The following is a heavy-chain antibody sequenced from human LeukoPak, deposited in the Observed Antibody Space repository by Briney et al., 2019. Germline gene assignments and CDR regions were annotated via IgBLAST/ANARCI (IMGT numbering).Heavy chain of an antibody. D-gene: IGHD3-3*01. J-gene: IGHJ4*02. V-gene: IGHV4-34*01. CDR2: INHSGST. CDR1: GGSFSGYY. CDR3: ARASGRSGYYGWGFAY. Sequence: SETLSLTCAVYGGSFSGYYWSWIRQPPGKGLEWIGEINHSGSTNYNPSLKSRVTISVDTSKNQFSLKLSSVTAADTAVYYCARASGRSGYYGWGFAYWGQGTLVTVSS.